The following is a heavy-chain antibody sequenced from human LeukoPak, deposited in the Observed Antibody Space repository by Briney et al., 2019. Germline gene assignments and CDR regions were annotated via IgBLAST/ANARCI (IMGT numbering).Heavy chain of an antibody. CDR2: IVPVLGTA. CDR3: ARDRYYHRRGNYYESGY. V-gene: IGHV1-69*05. Sequence: EASVKVSCKISGDTFNNYAITWVRQAPGQGLEWMGGIVPVLGTANYAQKFQGRVTFTTDGSTGTVYMELSRLTSEDTAVYYCARDRYYHRRGNYYESGYWGQGTLVTVSS. CDR1: GDTFNNYA. D-gene: IGHD3-22*01. J-gene: IGHJ4*02.